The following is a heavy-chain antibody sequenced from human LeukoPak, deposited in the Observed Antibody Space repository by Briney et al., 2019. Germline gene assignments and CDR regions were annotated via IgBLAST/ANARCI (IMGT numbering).Heavy chain of an antibody. J-gene: IGHJ5*02. Sequence: SSETLSLTCTVSGGSISSSSYYWGWIRQPPGKGLERIGSIYYSGSTYYNPSLKSRVTISVDTSKNQFSLKLSSVTAADTALYYCARGPPIDSSGYYNNWFDPWGQGTLVTVSS. CDR1: GGSISSSSYY. CDR3: ARGPPIDSSGYYNNWFDP. V-gene: IGHV4-39*07. D-gene: IGHD3-22*01. CDR2: IYYSGST.